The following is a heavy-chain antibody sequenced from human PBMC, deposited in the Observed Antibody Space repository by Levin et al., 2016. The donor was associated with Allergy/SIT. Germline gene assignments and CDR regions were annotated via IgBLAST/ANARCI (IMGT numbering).Heavy chain of an antibody. CDR3: ARVFPPYCGGDCYSGSYYQH. CDR2: VYYTGST. D-gene: IGHD2-21*01. J-gene: IGHJ1*01. V-gene: IGHV4-59*08. Sequence: WIRQPPGKGLEWIGYVYYTGSTNYDPSLKSRVTISVDTSKNQFSLKLSSVTAADTAVYFCARVFPPYCGGDCYSGSYYQHWGRGTRVTVSS.